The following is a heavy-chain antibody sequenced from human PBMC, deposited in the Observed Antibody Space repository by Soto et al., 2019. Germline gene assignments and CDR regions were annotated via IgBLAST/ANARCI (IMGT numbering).Heavy chain of an antibody. CDR3: ARDKGQILVPAAFDY. CDR2: INPSGGTT. CDR1: GYTFTRYS. D-gene: IGHD2-2*01. V-gene: IGHV1-46*01. Sequence: ASVKVSCKASGYTFTRYSMHWVRQAPGQGLEWMGIINPSGGTTSYAQKFQGRVTMTRDASTSTVYMELSSLRCEDTAVYYCARDKGQILVPAAFDYWGQGTLVTVSS. J-gene: IGHJ4*02.